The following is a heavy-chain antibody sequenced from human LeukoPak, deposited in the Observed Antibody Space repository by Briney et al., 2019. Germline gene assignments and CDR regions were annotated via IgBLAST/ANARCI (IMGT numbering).Heavy chain of an antibody. V-gene: IGHV3-30*04. CDR1: GFTFSSYT. CDR2: ISYDGNNK. J-gene: IGHJ4*02. D-gene: IGHD3-16*01. CDR3: ARKGETIISYSPFDY. Sequence: PGRSLRLYCAASGFTFSSYTMHWVRQAPGTGLQWVAAISYDGNNKFYADSVRGRFTISRYSSKNTTYLEMNSLRPEDTAIYYCARKGETIISYSPFDYWGQGTLVTVSS.